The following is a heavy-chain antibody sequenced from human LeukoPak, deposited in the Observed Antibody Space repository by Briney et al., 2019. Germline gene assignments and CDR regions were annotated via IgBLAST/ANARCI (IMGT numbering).Heavy chain of an antibody. CDR1: GGSISSGGYY. D-gene: IGHD2-2*01. V-gene: IGHV4-30-2*01. CDR3: ARENPPDIVVVSAAVRGAFDI. CDR2: IYHSGNT. Sequence: PSETLSLTCTVSGGSISSGGYYWNWIRQPPGKGLEWIGYIYHSGNTYYNPSLKSRVTISVDRSKNQFSLKLSSVTAADTAVYYCARENPPDIVVVSAAVRGAFDIWGQGTMVTVSS. J-gene: IGHJ3*02.